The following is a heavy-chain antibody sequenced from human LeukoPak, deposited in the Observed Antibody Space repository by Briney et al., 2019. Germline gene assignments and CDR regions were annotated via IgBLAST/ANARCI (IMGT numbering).Heavy chain of an antibody. CDR2: IKSKTDGGTT. CDR1: GFTFSNAW. Sequence: GGSLRLSCAASGFTFSNAWMNWVRQAPGKGLEWVGRIKSKTDGGTTDYAAPVKGRFSISRDDSKNTLYLQINSLKTEDTAVYYCTTQREMATIYFDYWGQGTLVTVSS. V-gene: IGHV3-15*07. D-gene: IGHD5-24*01. J-gene: IGHJ4*02. CDR3: TTQREMATIYFDY.